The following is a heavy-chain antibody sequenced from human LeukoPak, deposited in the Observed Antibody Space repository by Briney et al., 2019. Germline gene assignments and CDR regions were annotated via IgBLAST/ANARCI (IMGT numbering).Heavy chain of an antibody. V-gene: IGHV3-23*01. CDR3: ARGFRNGPFDC. CDR1: GFTFSSYA. CDR2: ISGSASST. D-gene: IGHD2-8*01. Sequence: QAGGSLRLSCAASGFTFSSYAMSWVRQAPGKGLEWVSAISGSASSTYYADSVKGRFIISRDNFKNTLYLQMSSLRVDDTALYYFARGFRNGPFDCWGQGTLVTVSS. J-gene: IGHJ4*02.